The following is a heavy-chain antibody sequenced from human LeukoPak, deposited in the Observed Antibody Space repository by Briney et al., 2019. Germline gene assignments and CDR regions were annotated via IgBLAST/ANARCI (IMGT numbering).Heavy chain of an antibody. CDR1: GFTFSHYW. CDR2: INGDGSTT. CDR3: TKADWNDVLNWFDP. V-gene: IGHV3-74*01. Sequence: GGSLRLSCAASGFTFSHYWMHWVRQAPGKGLAWVSRINGDGSTTSYADSVKGRFTVSRDNAKNTLYLQMNSLRADDTAVYFCTKADWNDVLNWFDPWGQGTLVTVSS. D-gene: IGHD1-1*01. J-gene: IGHJ5*02.